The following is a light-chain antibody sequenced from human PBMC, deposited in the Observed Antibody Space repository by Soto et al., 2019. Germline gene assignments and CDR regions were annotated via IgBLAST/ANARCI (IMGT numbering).Light chain of an antibody. CDR3: CSYAGSSTWV. CDR1: SSDVGSYNH. J-gene: IGLJ3*02. V-gene: IGLV2-23*01. Sequence: QSALTQPASVSGSPGQSITIACTGTSSDVGSYNHVSWYQHYPGKAPKLMIYEGSKRPSGVSNRFSGSKSGNTASLTISGLQAEDEADYYCCSYAGSSTWVFGGGTKVTVL. CDR2: EGS.